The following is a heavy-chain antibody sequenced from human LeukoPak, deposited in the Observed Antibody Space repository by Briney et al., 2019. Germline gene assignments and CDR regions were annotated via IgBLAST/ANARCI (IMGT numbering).Heavy chain of an antibody. V-gene: IGHV3-74*01. CDR2: INSDGSST. Sequence: QPGGSLRLSCAASGFTFSSYWMHWVRQAPGKGLVWVSRINSDGSSTRYADSVKGRFTISRDNAKNMLYLQMNSLRAEDTAMYYCAKNSGSTALWGQGTLVTVSS. J-gene: IGHJ4*02. D-gene: IGHD1-26*01. CDR1: GFTFSSYW. CDR3: AKNSGSTAL.